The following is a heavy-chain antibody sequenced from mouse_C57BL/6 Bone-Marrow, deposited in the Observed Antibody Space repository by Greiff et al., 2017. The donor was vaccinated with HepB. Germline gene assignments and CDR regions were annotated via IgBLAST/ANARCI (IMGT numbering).Heavy chain of an antibody. J-gene: IGHJ3*01. CDR1: GFTFSSYC. V-gene: IGHV5-6*01. D-gene: IGHD1-1*01. Sequence: EVKLMESGGDLVKPGGSLKLSCAASGFTFSSYCMSWVRQTPYKRLEWVATISSGGSYTYYPDSVKGRFTISRDTAKNTLYLQMSSLKSEDTAMYYCARSKSHKYYGSGGFADWGKGTLVTVSA. CDR2: ISSGGSYT. CDR3: ARSKSHKYYGSGGFAD.